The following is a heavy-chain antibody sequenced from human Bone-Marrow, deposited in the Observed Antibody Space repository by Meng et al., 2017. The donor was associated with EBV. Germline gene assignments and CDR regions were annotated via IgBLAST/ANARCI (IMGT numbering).Heavy chain of an antibody. V-gene: IGHV1-69*01. CDR1: GGSFRSSA. D-gene: IGHD3-10*01. Sequence: QVQVVQSGAEVKKPGSSVKVSCKASGGSFRSSAISWLRQAPGQGLEWMGGLIPMSGAPHYAQKFQDRVTIIADESTSTHSMELNNLRFEDTAMYYCASESGRGFTLDYWGQGTLVTVSS. CDR3: ASESGRGFTLDY. J-gene: IGHJ4*02. CDR2: LIPMSGAP.